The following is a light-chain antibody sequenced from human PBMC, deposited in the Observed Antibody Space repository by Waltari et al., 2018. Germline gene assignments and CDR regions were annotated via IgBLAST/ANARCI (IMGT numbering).Light chain of an antibody. CDR1: QSISSG. CDR3: QQYNSYPYT. CDR2: KAS. V-gene: IGKV1-5*03. J-gene: IGKJ2*01. Sequence: DIQMTQSPSTLSPSVGDRVTITCRASQSISSGLALYQKKPGKAPRSMIYKASSLETRGPSTFSGSRSGTEFALTISSLQPDDFATYYCQQYNSYPYTFGQGTKLEIK.